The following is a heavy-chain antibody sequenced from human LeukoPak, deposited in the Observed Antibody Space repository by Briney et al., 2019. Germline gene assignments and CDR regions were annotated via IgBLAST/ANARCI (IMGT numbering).Heavy chain of an antibody. CDR3: ARDDGYYYDSSGSAVDY. Sequence: GGSLRLSCAASGFTFSSYSMNWVRQAPGKGLEWVSYISSSSSTIYYADSVKGRFTISRDNAKNSLYLQMNSLRDEDTAVYYCARDDGYYYDSSGSAVDYWGRGTLVTVSS. D-gene: IGHD3-22*01. V-gene: IGHV3-48*02. CDR1: GFTFSSYS. CDR2: ISSSSSTI. J-gene: IGHJ4*02.